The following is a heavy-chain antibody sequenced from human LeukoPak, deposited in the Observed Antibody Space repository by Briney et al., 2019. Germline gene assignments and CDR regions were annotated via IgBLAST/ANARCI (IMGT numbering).Heavy chain of an antibody. V-gene: IGHV3-9*01. Sequence: PGGSLRLSCAASGFTFDDYAMHWVRQAPGKGLEWVSGISWNSGSIGYADSVKGRFTISGDNAKNSLYLQMNSLRAEDTALYYCAKGRFGSPSDYFDYWGQGTLVTVSS. D-gene: IGHD1-26*01. CDR1: GFTFDDYA. CDR2: ISWNSGSI. CDR3: AKGRFGSPSDYFDY. J-gene: IGHJ4*02.